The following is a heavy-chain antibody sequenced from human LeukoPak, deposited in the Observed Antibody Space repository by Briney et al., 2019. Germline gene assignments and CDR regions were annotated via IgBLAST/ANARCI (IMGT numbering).Heavy chain of an antibody. CDR3: AKTLPIWTTTPPFDY. CDR2: ISGSGGST. Sequence: GGSLGLSCAASGFTFSSYAMSWVRQAPGKGLEWVSAISGSGGSTYYADSVKGRFTISRDNSKNTLYLQMNSLRAEDTAVYYCAKTLPIWTTTPPFDYWGQGTLVTVSS. D-gene: IGHD3/OR15-3a*01. J-gene: IGHJ4*02. CDR1: GFTFSSYA. V-gene: IGHV3-23*01.